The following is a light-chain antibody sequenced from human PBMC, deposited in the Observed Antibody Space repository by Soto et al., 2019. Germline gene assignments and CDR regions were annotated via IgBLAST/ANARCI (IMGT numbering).Light chain of an antibody. CDR2: EVS. Sequence: QSVLTQPASVSGSPGQSLTISCTGTSIDIAPYNYVSWYQQHPGKAPKLIIYEVSNRPSGVSNRFSGSKSGNTASLTISGLQAEDEADYYCISYTVSRSYVFGSGTKVTVL. V-gene: IGLV2-14*01. J-gene: IGLJ1*01. CDR1: SIDIAPYNY. CDR3: ISYTVSRSYV.